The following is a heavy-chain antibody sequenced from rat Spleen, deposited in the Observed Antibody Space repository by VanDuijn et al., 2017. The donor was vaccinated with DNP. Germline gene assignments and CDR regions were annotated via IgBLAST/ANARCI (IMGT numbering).Heavy chain of an antibody. CDR1: GFTFSDYG. CDR2: ISTGGGNT. D-gene: IGHD1-7*01. CDR3: ASLTMGAMDA. J-gene: IGHJ4*01. V-gene: IGHV5S13*01. Sequence: EVQLVESGGGLVQPGRSLKLSCPASGFTFSDYGMAWVRQAPTKGLEWVASISTGGGNTYYQDSVKGRFTISRDNAKNTQYLQMDSLRSEDTATYYCASLTMGAMDAWGQGTSVTVSS.